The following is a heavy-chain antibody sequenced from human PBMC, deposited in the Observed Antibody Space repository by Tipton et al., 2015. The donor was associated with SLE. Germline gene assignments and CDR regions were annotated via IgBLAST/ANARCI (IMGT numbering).Heavy chain of an antibody. J-gene: IGHJ3*02. CDR2: ISSSGSTV. CDR1: GFTFSAYE. V-gene: IGHV3-48*03. Sequence: SLRLSCAASGFTFSAYEMNWVRQAPGKGLEWVSYISSSGSTVYYADSVKGRFTISRDNAKNSLYLQMSSLRAEDTAVYYCAREDFGEAFDIWCQGTMVTVSS. CDR3: AREDFGEAFDI. D-gene: IGHD3-3*01.